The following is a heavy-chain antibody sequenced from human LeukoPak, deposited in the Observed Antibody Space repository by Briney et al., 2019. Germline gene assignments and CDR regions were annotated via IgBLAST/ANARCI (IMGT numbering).Heavy chain of an antibody. Sequence: GGSLRLSCAASGFTFSSYGMHWVRQAPGKGLDWVAFIQYDGSNKYSADSVRGRFTIDRDNSKKTVYLQMNSLRAEDTAVYYCAKDFYYDSSGSPYFDYWGQGTLVTVSS. J-gene: IGHJ4*02. CDR3: AKDFYYDSSGSPYFDY. V-gene: IGHV3-30*02. CDR1: GFTFSSYG. CDR2: IQYDGSNK. D-gene: IGHD3-22*01.